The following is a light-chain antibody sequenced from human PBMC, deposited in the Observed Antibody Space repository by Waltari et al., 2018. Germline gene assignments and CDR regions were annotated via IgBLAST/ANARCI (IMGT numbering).Light chain of an antibody. CDR1: SSNLGIKY. CDR2: ENT. J-gene: IGLJ7*01. Sequence: QSVLTQPPSVSAAPGQRATISCSGGSSNLGIKYVSWYRQFPGTAPKLLIYENTERPSGIPGRFSGSKSGTSATLDITGLQAGDEADYYCGTWDSSLSGAVFGGGTHLTVL. CDR3: GTWDSSLSGAV. V-gene: IGLV1-51*02.